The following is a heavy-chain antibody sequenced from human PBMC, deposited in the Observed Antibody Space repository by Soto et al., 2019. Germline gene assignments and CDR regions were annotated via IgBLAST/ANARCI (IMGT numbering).Heavy chain of an antibody. V-gene: IGHV4-34*01. CDR2: INHSGST. D-gene: IGHD1-26*01. CDR1: GGSFSGYY. Sequence: SETLSLTCAVYGGSFSGYYWSWIRQPPGKGLEWIGEINHSGSTNYNPSLKSRVTISVDTSKNQFSLKLSSVTAADTAVYYCARGAGWELPGSGFVYFDYWGQGTLVTVSS. J-gene: IGHJ4*02. CDR3: ARGAGWELPGSGFVYFDY.